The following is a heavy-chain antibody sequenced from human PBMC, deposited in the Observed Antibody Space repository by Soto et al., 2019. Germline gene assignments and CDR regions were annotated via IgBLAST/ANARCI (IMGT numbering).Heavy chain of an antibody. CDR2: INPTLDST. D-gene: IGHD6-25*01. CDR3: ATMKRARLDS. V-gene: IGHV1-69*09. J-gene: IGHJ4*02. CDR1: GIMSSGYG. Sequence: QEQVVQSGPAMKAPGSSVKVSCRASGIMSSGYGFSWVRQAPGQGLEWVGRINPTLDSTQYAQTLQGRVSITVGKSTDTAYLEVTSLRLEHTAIYFCATMKRARLDSWGRGTVVTVSS.